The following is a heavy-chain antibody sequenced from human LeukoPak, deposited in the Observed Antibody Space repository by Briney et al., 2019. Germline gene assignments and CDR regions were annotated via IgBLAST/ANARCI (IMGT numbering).Heavy chain of an antibody. Sequence: SETLSLTCTVSGGSISSYYWSWIRQPPGKGLEWIGYIYYSGSTNYNPSLKSRVTIPVDTSKNQFSLKLSSVTAADTAVYYCARVPRSYYYYYYMDVWGKGTTVTVSS. CDR2: IYYSGST. CDR1: GGSISSYY. V-gene: IGHV4-59*01. CDR3: ARVPRSYYYYYYMDV. J-gene: IGHJ6*03.